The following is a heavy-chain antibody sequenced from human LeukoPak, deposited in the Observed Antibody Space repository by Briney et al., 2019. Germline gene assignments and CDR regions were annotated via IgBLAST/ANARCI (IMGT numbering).Heavy chain of an antibody. Sequence: GASVNVSCKASGYTFTSYYMYWVRQAPGQGLEWMGIINPSGGNTNYAQKFQGRITMTRDTSTSTVYMELRSLRSEDTAVYYCALSEIGIYALDVWGQGTMVTVSS. CDR1: GYTFTSYY. CDR2: INPSGGNT. D-gene: IGHD5-24*01. J-gene: IGHJ3*01. CDR3: ALSEIGIYALDV. V-gene: IGHV1-46*01.